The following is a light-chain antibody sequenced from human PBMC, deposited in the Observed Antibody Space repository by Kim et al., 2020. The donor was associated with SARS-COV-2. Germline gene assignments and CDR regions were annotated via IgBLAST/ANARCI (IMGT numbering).Light chain of an antibody. CDR1: QSNSMW. CDR2: KAS. CDR3: QQLFDYPVT. V-gene: IGKV1-5*03. J-gene: IGKJ5*01. Sequence: ASVGDRVIITCRASQSNSMWLAWYQQKPGKAPKLLISKASSLQSGVPSRFSGSGSGTQFTLTISSLQPDDFGTYYCQQLFDYPVTFGQGTRLEIK.